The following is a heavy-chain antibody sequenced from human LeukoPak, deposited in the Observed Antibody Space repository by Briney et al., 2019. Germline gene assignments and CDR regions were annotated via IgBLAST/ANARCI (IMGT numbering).Heavy chain of an antibody. CDR3: AKDDPRWGFDY. J-gene: IGHJ4*02. Sequence: GGSLTLSCAASGFTFSSYGMHWVRQAPGKGLEWVTFIRYVGSDKYYADSVKGRFTISRDNSENTMYLQMNSLRVEDTAVYYCAKDDPRWGFDYWGQGTLVTVSS. V-gene: IGHV3-30*02. CDR2: IRYVGSDK. CDR1: GFTFSSYG. D-gene: IGHD4-23*01.